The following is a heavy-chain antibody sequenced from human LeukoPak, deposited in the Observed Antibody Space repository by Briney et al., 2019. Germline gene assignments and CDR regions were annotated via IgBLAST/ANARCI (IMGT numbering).Heavy chain of an antibody. D-gene: IGHD6-13*01. CDR1: GFTFDDYA. J-gene: IGHJ4*02. Sequence: HTGGSLRLSCAASGFTFDDYAMHWVRHAPGKGLEWVSGISWNSGSIGYADSVKGRFTISRDNAKNSLYLQMNSLRAEDTALYYCAKDIFTGIAAAGAIDYWGQGTLVTVSS. CDR3: AKDIFTGIAAAGAIDY. V-gene: IGHV3-9*01. CDR2: ISWNSGSI.